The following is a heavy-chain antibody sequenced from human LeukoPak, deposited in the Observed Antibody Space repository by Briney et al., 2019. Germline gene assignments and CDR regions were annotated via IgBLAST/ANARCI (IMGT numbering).Heavy chain of an antibody. CDR2: MNPNSGNT. V-gene: IGHV1-8*03. CDR1: GYTFTGYY. D-gene: IGHD6-6*01. CDR3: ASLGQLERDDAFDI. J-gene: IGHJ3*02. Sequence: GASVKVSCKASGYTFTGYYMHWVRQAPGQGLEWMGWMNPNSGNTGYAQKFQGRVTITRNTSISTAYMELSSLRSEDTAVYYCASLGQLERDDAFDIWGQGTMVTVSS.